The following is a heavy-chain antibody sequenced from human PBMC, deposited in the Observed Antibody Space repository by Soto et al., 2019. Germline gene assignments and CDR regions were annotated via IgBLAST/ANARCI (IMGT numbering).Heavy chain of an antibody. D-gene: IGHD5-18*01. CDR2: IVVGSGNT. V-gene: IGHV1-58*01. Sequence: QMQLVQSGPEVKKPGTSVKVSCKASGFTFTSSAVQWVRQARGQRLEWIGWIVVGSGNTNYAQKFQERVTITRDMSTXXAXMVXSSLRSEDTAVYYCAADPPDTAMVFRPQGPTGMDVWGQGTTVTVSS. CDR3: AADPPDTAMVFRPQGPTGMDV. CDR1: GFTFTSSA. J-gene: IGHJ6*02.